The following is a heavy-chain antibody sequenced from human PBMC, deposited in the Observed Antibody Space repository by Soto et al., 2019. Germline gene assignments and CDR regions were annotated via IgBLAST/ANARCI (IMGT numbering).Heavy chain of an antibody. CDR1: GYSFTNYG. Sequence: QDQLVQSGGEVKKPGASVKVSCKASGYSFTNYGITWVRQAPGQGFEWMGWISAYNGDTNYAQKLQGRVTMTTDAYTSTAYLELRSLISDDTAVYYCARDRGVAPPVAGNTHYYYYMDVWGKGTTVTVSS. J-gene: IGHJ6*03. CDR3: ARDRGVAPPVAGNTHYYYYMDV. D-gene: IGHD6-19*01. V-gene: IGHV1-18*01. CDR2: ISAYNGDT.